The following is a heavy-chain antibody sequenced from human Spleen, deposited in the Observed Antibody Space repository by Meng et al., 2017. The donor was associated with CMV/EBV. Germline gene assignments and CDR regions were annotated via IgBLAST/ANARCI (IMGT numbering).Heavy chain of an antibody. D-gene: IGHD3-3*01. CDR2: INPNSGGT. CDR3: ARGHAITIFGVAHYGMDV. V-gene: IGHV1-2*02. CDR1: GYTFTGYY. J-gene: IGHJ6*02. Sequence: ASVKVSCKASGYTFTGYYMHWVRQAPGQGLEWMGWINPNSGGTNYAQKSQGRVTMTRDTSISTAYMELSRLRSDDTAVYYCARGHAITIFGVAHYGMDVWGQGTTVTVSS.